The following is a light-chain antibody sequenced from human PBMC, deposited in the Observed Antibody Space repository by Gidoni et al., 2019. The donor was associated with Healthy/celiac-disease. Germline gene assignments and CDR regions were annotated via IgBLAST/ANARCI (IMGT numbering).Light chain of an antibody. CDR3: QSYDSSLSGSVV. J-gene: IGLJ2*01. CDR2: GNS. Sequence: QSALTKPPSESGAPGQSLPISCTGRRSNIGACYDVHWYHQLPGTAPKLLIYGNSNRPSGVPDLFSGSKSGTSASLAIAGLQAEDEADYSCQSYDSSLSGSVVFGGGTKLTVL. CDR1: RSNIGACYD. V-gene: IGLV1-40*01.